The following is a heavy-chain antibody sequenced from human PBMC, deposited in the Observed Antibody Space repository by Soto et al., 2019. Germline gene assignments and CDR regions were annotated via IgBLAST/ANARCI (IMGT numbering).Heavy chain of an antibody. J-gene: IGHJ3*02. D-gene: IGHD6-13*01. V-gene: IGHV3-21*01. CDR1: GFTFSSYS. CDR2: ISSSSSYI. Sequence: GGSLRLSCASSGFTFSSYSMNWVRQAPGKGLEWVSSISSSSSYIYYADSVKGRFTISRDNAKNSLYLQMNSLRAEDTAVYYCARKMAAAIDAFDIWGQGTMVTVSS. CDR3: ARKMAAAIDAFDI.